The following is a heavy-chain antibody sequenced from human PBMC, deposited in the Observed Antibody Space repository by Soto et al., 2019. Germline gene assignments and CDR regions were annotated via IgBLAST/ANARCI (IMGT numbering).Heavy chain of an antibody. D-gene: IGHD2-2*01. V-gene: IGHV3-23*01. CDR2: INNGGDNI. J-gene: IGHJ4*02. CDR1: GFTFNNYA. CDR3: AKTFLARYCSSSTCYDPADYFDY. Sequence: VGSLRLSCAASGFTFNNYAMSWVRQAPGKGLEWVSSINNGGDNIYYADSVKGRFTISRDNSKSTLYLQMNSLRAEDTAVYYCAKTFLARYCSSSTCYDPADYFDYWGQGTLVTVSS.